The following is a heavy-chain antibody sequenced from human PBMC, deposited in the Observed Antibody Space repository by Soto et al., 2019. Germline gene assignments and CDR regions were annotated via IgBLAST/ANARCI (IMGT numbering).Heavy chain of an antibody. Sequence: ASVKVSCKASGYTFTSYGISWVRQAPGQGLEWMGWISAYNGNTNYAQKLQGRVTMTTDTSTSTAYMELRSLRSDDTAVYYCARDRIIVVVPAARSNWFDPWGQGTLVTVSS. CDR2: ISAYNGNT. V-gene: IGHV1-18*01. CDR3: ARDRIIVVVPAARSNWFDP. D-gene: IGHD2-2*01. J-gene: IGHJ5*02. CDR1: GYTFTSYG.